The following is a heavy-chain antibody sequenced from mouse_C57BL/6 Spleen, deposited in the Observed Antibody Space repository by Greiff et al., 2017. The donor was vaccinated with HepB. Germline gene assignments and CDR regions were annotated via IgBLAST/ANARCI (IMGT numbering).Heavy chain of an antibody. CDR3: ARNSNYGYFDV. V-gene: IGHV1-52*01. D-gene: IGHD2-5*01. CDR1: GYTFTSYW. J-gene: IGHJ1*03. Sequence: QVHVKQPGAELVRPGSSVKLSCKASGYTFTSYWMHWVKQRPIQGLEWIGNIDPSDSETHYNQKFKDKATLTVDKSSSTAYMQLSSLTSEDSAVYYCARNSNYGYFDVWGTGTTVTVSS. CDR2: IDPSDSET.